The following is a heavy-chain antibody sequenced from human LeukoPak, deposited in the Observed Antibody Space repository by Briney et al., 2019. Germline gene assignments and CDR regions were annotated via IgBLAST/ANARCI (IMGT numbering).Heavy chain of an antibody. CDR1: GFTFNNYA. CDR2: ITYDGRDK. J-gene: IGHJ6*02. V-gene: IGHV3-30*04. D-gene: IGHD3-10*01. CDR3: AKDRGPLGRFGDLSNYAMDV. Sequence: GGSLRLSCAASGFTFNNYAMHWVRQAPGKGLEWVAVITYDGRDKYYADSVKGRFSISRDNSKNTLYLQMNSLRTEDTAVYYCAKDRGPLGRFGDLSNYAMDVWGQGTTVTVSS.